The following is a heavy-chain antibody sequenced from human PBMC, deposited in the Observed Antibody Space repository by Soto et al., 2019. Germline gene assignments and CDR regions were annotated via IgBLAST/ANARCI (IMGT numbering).Heavy chain of an antibody. CDR3: AKDEYYYSRSGYYIFDS. CDR2: ISHDGTNK. D-gene: IGHD3-22*01. CDR1: GFTFSAYG. J-gene: IGHJ4*02. Sequence: QAQLVESGGGVVQPGESLRLSCEVSGFTFSAYGMHWVRQAPGKGLEWVAAISHDGTNKNYGDSVKGRFTISRDNSKKTXYLQMNSLRPEDTALYYCAKDEYYYSRSGYYIFDSWGQGTLVTVSS. V-gene: IGHV3-30*18.